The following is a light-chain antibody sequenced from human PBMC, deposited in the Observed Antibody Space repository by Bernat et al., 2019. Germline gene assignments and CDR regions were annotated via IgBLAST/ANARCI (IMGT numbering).Light chain of an antibody. CDR2: ATS. CDR1: QSISTY. J-gene: IGKJ1*01. V-gene: IGKV1-39*01. CDR3: QQSYSTPWT. Sequence: DIQMTQSPSSLSVSVGDRVTITCRASQSISTYLNWYQQKPGKAPKLLIYATSRLQSGVPSRFSGSGSGTDFTLTISSLQPEDFATYNCQQSYSTPWTFGQGTKVEIK.